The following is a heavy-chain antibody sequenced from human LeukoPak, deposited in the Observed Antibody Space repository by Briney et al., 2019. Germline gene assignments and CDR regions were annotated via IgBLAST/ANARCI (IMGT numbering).Heavy chain of an antibody. CDR2: INPSGGST. CDR1: GYTFTSYY. Sequence: GASVKVSCKASGYTFTSYYMHWVRQAPGQGLEWMGIINPSGGSTSYAQKFQGRVTMTRDTSTSTVYMELSSLRSEDTAVYYCATEDLIAAVDTGLDYWGQGTLVTVSS. V-gene: IGHV1-46*01. D-gene: IGHD6-13*01. J-gene: IGHJ4*02. CDR3: ATEDLIAAVDTGLDY.